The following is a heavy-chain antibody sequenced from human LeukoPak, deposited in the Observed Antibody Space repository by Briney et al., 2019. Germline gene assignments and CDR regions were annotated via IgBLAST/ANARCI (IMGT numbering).Heavy chain of an antibody. Sequence: GASVKVSCKASGGTFSSYGISWVRQAPGQGLEWMGWISAYNGKTNYLQKVQGRLTMTTDTSSSTAYMELRSLRSDDTAVYYCARDQGPFGYYYYGMDVWGQGTTVTVSS. CDR2: ISAYNGKT. V-gene: IGHV1-18*01. CDR1: GGTFSSYG. J-gene: IGHJ6*02. CDR3: ARDQGPFGYYYYGMDV. D-gene: IGHD3-16*01.